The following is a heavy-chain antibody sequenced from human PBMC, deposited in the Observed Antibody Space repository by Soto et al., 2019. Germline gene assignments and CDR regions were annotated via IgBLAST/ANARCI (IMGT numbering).Heavy chain of an antibody. CDR3: AKDLYSGSSHPDY. CDR2: ISYDGSNK. J-gene: IGHJ4*02. D-gene: IGHD1-26*01. Sequence: GGSLRLSCAASGFTFSDYDMHWVRQAPGKGLEWVAVISYDGSNKYYADSVKGRFTISRDNFKNTLYLQMNSLRAEDTAVYYCAKDLYSGSSHPDYWGQGTLVTVSS. V-gene: IGHV3-30*18. CDR1: GFTFSDYD.